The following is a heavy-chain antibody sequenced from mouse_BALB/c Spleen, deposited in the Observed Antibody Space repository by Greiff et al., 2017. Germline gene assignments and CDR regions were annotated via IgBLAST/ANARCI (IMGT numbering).Heavy chain of an antibody. V-gene: IGHV1-69*02. Sequence: QVQLQQPGAELVRPGASVKLSCKASGYTFTSYWINWVKQRPGQGLEWIGNIYPSDSYTNYNQKCKDKATLTVDKSSSTAYMQLSSPTSEDSAVYYWTRAAFDYWGQGTTLTVSS. CDR3: TRAAFDY. CDR1: GYTFTSYW. CDR2: IYPSDSYT. J-gene: IGHJ2*01.